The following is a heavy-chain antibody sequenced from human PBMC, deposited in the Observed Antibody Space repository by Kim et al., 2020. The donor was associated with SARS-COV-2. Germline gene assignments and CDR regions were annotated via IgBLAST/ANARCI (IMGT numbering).Heavy chain of an antibody. J-gene: IGHJ4*02. CDR3: ARDDGPGSAAYKN. Sequence: SETLSLTCTVSGGSISSGGYYWSWIRQHPGKGLEWIGYIYYSGRTYYNPSLKSRVTISVDTSKNQFSLKLSSVTAADTAVYYCARDDGPGSAAYKNWGQGTLVTVSS. CDR1: GGSISSGGYY. V-gene: IGHV4-31*03. CDR2: IYYSGRT. D-gene: IGHD6-13*01.